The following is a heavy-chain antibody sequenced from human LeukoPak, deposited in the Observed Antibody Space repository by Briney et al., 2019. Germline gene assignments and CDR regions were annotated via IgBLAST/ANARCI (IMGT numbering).Heavy chain of an antibody. CDR3: ARIMTTVTTVDY. CDR1: GGSISSGDYY. J-gene: IGHJ4*02. Sequence: SETLSLTCTVSGGSISSGDYYWSWIRQPPGKGLEWIGYIYYSGSTYYNPSLKSRVTISVDTSKNQFSLKLSSVTAADTAVYYCARIMTTVTTVDYWGQGTLVTVSS. V-gene: IGHV4-30-4*02. D-gene: IGHD4-17*01. CDR2: IYYSGST.